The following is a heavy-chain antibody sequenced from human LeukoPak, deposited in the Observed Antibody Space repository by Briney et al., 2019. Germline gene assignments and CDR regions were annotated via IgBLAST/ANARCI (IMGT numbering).Heavy chain of an antibody. V-gene: IGHV3-33*01. J-gene: IGHJ4*02. D-gene: IGHD7-27*01. CDR2: MWFDGSHK. Sequence: TGGSLRLSCAASGFTFSNYGLHWVRQAPGKGLEWLAVMWFDGSHKYYADSVKGRFTISRDNSKSMLYLQMSSLRAEDTAVYYCAGDITGDPPPYYFDYWGQGSLVTVSS. CDR1: GFTFSNYG. CDR3: AGDITGDPPPYYFDY.